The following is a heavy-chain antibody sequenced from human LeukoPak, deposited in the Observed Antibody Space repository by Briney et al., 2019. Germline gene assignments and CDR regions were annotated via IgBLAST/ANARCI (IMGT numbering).Heavy chain of an antibody. J-gene: IGHJ5*02. V-gene: IGHV4-61*02. CDR2: INTSGST. Sequence: SETLSLTCSVSGGSISSGSYYWSWIRQPAGKGLEWIGRINTSGSTNYNPSLKSRVTISIDTSKNQFSLKLSSVTAADTAVYYCARGRWTSSNNNWFDPWGQGTLVTVSS. CDR1: GGSISSGSYY. D-gene: IGHD2/OR15-2a*01. CDR3: ARGRWTSSNNNWFDP.